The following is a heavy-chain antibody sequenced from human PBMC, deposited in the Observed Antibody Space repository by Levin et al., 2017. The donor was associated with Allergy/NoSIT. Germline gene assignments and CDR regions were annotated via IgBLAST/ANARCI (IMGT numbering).Heavy chain of an antibody. Sequence: SQTLSLTCAISGDSVSSNNASWNWIRQSPSRGLELLGRTYYRSKWLNDYAVSVKSRITIKPDTSKNKFSLQLNSVTPEDTAVYYCVRDTSKYSCERTHRYYYGMDVWGQGTTVTVSS. V-gene: IGHV6-1*01. CDR1: GDSVSSNNAS. CDR3: VRDTSKYSCERTHRYYYGMDV. J-gene: IGHJ6*02. CDR2: TYYRSKWLN. D-gene: IGHD6-25*01.